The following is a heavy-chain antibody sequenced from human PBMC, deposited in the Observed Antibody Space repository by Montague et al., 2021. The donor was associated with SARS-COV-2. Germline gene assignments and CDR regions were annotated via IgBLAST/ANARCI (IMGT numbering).Heavy chain of an antibody. V-gene: IGHV4-39*07. D-gene: IGHD3-10*01. CDR2: IYYTGTI. CDR1: GGSISITDRY. CDR3: ARWYYGSGSYPH. Sequence: SETLSLTCSVSGGSISITDRYWGWIRQPPGKGLEFIGTIYYTGTIYYNPSLKSRVTISRDTSKNQFSLKVTSVTVADTAVYYCARWYYGSGSYPHWGQGTLVTVSS. J-gene: IGHJ4*02.